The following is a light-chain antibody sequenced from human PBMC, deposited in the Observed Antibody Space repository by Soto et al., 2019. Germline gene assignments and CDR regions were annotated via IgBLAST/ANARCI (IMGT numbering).Light chain of an antibody. CDR3: QQYVSSPWA. J-gene: IGKJ1*01. V-gene: IGKV3-20*01. CDR1: QSVTNSF. CDR2: GAS. Sequence: EIVLAQSPGTLSLSPGERATLSCRASQSVTNSFLAWSQQKPGQAPRLLIYGASRRATGIPDRFTGSGSGTDFTLTISRLEPEDFAVYYCQQYVSSPWAFGQGTKVDIK.